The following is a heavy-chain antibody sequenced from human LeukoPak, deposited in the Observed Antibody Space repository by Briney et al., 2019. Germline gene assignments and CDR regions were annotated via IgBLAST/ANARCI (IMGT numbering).Heavy chain of an antibody. CDR1: GFTFSAYA. V-gene: IGHV3-23*01. Sequence: PGGSLRLSCEASGFTFSAYAMTWVRQAPGQGLEWVSSIGSDNKPHYSESVKGRFAISRDNSKSMLFLQLNSLRSEDTAVYYCARDSLRQQVVLNYWGQGTLVTVSS. D-gene: IGHD6-13*01. CDR2: IGSDNKP. CDR3: ARDSLRQQVVLNY. J-gene: IGHJ4*02.